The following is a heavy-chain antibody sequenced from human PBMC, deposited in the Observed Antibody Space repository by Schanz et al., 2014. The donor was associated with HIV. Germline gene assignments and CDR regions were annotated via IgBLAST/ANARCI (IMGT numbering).Heavy chain of an antibody. Sequence: QVQLVESGGGVVQPGRSLRLSCAASGFTFSSYGMHWVRQAPGKGLEWVSSISSSSSNYIYYADSVKGRFTISRDNSKNTLDLQLNSLRAEDTAVYYCARASPGIAAADTLGWFDPWGQGTLVTVSS. D-gene: IGHD6-13*01. J-gene: IGHJ5*02. V-gene: IGHV3-NL1*01. CDR2: ISSSSSNYI. CDR1: GFTFSSYG. CDR3: ARASPGIAAADTLGWFDP.